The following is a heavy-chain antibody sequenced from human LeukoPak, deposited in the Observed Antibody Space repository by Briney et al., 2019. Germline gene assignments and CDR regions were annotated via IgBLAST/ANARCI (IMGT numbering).Heavy chain of an antibody. V-gene: IGHV1-69*13. CDR2: IIPIFGTA. CDR1: GGTFSSYA. D-gene: IGHD3-10*01. J-gene: IGHJ4*02. Sequence: SVKVSCKASGGTFSSYAISWVRQAPGQGLEWMGGIIPIFGTANYAQKFQGRVKITADESTSTAYMELSSLRSEDTAVYYCARTTRITMVRGVIQPTFDYWGQGTLVTVSS. CDR3: ARTTRITMVRGVIQPTFDY.